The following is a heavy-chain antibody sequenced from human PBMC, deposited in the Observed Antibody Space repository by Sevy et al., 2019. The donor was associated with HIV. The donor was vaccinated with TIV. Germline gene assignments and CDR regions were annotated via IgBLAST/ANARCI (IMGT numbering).Heavy chain of an antibody. CDR3: AKDMEAPQLPGYYYGMDV. Sequence: GGSLRLSCAASGFTFDDYAMHWVRQAPGKGLEWVSGISGNSGSIGYVDSVKGRFTISTDNAKNSLYLQMNSLRAEDTALYYCAKDMEAPQLPGYYYGMDVWGQGTTVTVSS. J-gene: IGHJ6*02. CDR2: ISGNSGSI. D-gene: IGHD6-6*01. CDR1: GFTFDDYA. V-gene: IGHV3-9*01.